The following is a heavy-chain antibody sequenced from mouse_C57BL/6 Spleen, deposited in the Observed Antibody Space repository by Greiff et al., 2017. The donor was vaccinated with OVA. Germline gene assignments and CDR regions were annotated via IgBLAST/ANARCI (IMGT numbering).Heavy chain of an antibody. CDR1: GFTFSSYG. J-gene: IGHJ4*01. CDR3: ARQDYDVYAMDY. D-gene: IGHD2-4*01. Sequence: EVQLQESGGDLVKPGGSLKLSCAASGFTFSSYGMSWVRQTPDKRLEWVATISSGGSYTYYPDSVKGRFTISRDNAKNTLYLQMSSLKSEDTAMYYCARQDYDVYAMDYWGQGTSVTVSS. CDR2: ISSGGSYT. V-gene: IGHV5-6*01.